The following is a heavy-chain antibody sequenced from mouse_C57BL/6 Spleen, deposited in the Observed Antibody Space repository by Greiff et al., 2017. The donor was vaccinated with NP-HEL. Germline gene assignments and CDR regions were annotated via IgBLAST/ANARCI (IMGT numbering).Heavy chain of an antibody. CDR2: IYPSAGKT. CDR1: GYTFTSYW. Sequence: QVHLQQPGAELVRPGSSVKLSCKASGYTFTSYWMHWVKQRPIQGLEWIGNIYPSAGKTHYNQKFKDKATLTVDKSSSTADMQLSSLTSEDSAVYYCARSAVVPFDYWGQGTTLTVSS. CDR3: ARSAVVPFDY. J-gene: IGHJ2*01. D-gene: IGHD1-1*01. V-gene: IGHV1-52*01.